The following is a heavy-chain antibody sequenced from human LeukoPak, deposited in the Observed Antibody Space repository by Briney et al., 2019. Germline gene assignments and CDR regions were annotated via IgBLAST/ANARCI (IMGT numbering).Heavy chain of an antibody. CDR1: GGSFSGYY. Sequence: PSETLSLTCAVYGGSFSGYYWSWIRQPPGKGLEWIGEINHSGSTSYNPSLKSRVTISVDTSKNQFSLKLSSVTAADTAVYYCAGGEGIAAEYRGWGQGTLVTVSS. CDR3: AGGEGIAAEYRG. CDR2: INHSGST. V-gene: IGHV4-34*01. D-gene: IGHD6-13*01. J-gene: IGHJ4*02.